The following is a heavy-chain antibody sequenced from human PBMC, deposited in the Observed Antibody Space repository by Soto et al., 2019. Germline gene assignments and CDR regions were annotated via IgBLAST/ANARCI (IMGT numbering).Heavy chain of an antibody. Sequence: EVQLVESGGGLVQPGGSLRLSCAASGFTFSSYWMSWVRQAPGKGLEWVANIKQDGSEKYYVDSVKGRFTISRDNAKNSLYLQMNSLRDEDTAVYYCARAETALPYYYCGMDVWGQGTTVTVSS. CDR2: IKQDGSEK. J-gene: IGHJ6*02. CDR1: GFTFSSYW. V-gene: IGHV3-7*05. CDR3: ARAETALPYYYCGMDV. D-gene: IGHD5-18*01.